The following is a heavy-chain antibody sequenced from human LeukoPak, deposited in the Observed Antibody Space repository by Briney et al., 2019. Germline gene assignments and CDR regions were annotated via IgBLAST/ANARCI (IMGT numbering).Heavy chain of an antibody. D-gene: IGHD3-3*01. CDR2: IKQDGSEK. CDR3: ARAYTYYDFWSGYRYFDY. J-gene: IGHJ4*02. Sequence: GGSLRLSCAASGFTFSSYWMSWVRQAPGKGLEWVANIKQDGSEKYYVDSVKGRFTISRDNAKNSLYLQMNSLRAEDTAVYYCARAYTYYDFWSGYRYFDYWGQGTLVTVSS. V-gene: IGHV3-7*01. CDR1: GFTFSSYW.